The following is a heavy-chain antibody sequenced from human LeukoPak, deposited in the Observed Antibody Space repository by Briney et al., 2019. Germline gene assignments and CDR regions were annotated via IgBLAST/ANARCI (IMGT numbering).Heavy chain of an antibody. CDR2: VSYTGRT. Sequence: SEILSLTCAVSGDSISSTSYFWAWIRQPPGKGLEWIGSVSYTGRTYYNPSVKSRVTLSVDTSTNQFSLKLSSVTAADAAVYYCARQKRDYYDTSGYYFGNDYWGQGTLVTVSS. CDR1: GDSISSTSYF. J-gene: IGHJ4*02. V-gene: IGHV4-39*01. CDR3: ARQKRDYYDTSGYYFGNDY. D-gene: IGHD3-22*01.